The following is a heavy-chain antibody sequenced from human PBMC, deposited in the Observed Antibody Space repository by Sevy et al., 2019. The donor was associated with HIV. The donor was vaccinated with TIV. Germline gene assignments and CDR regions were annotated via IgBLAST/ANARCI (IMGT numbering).Heavy chain of an antibody. Sequence: GGSLRLSCAASGFTFSSYSMNWVRQAPGKGLEWVSYISSSAINYVDSVKGKFTISRDNDKNSLYLQMNSLRAEDTAVYYCARLSGYSSSWSYFDYWGQGTLVTVSS. J-gene: IGHJ4*02. CDR1: GFTFSSYS. CDR2: ISSSAI. CDR3: ARLSGYSSSWSYFDY. D-gene: IGHD6-13*01. V-gene: IGHV3-48*01.